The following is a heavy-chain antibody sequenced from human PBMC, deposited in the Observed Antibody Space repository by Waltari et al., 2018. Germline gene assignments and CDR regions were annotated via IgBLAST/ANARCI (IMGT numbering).Heavy chain of an antibody. J-gene: IGHJ4*02. CDR3: ARGSSYGSGSYYVRWFDY. CDR1: GGSFSGYY. V-gene: IGHV4-34*01. Sequence: QVQLQQWGAGLLKPSETLSLTCAVYGGSFSGYYWCWIRQPPGKGLEWIGEINHGGSPNYNPSLKSRVTISVDTSKNQFSLKLSSVTAADTAVYYCARGSSYGSGSYYVRWFDYWGQGTLVTVSS. CDR2: INHGGSP. D-gene: IGHD3-10*01.